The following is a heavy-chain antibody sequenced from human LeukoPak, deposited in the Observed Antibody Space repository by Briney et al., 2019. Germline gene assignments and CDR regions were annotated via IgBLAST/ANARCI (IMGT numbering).Heavy chain of an antibody. Sequence: GGSLRLSCAASGFTFSSYEMNWVRQAPGKGLEWVSYISSSGDTIYYADSVKGRFTISRDNAKNSLYLQMNRLKDEDTAVYYCARIRMSMLRGDFDYWGQGTLVSVSS. J-gene: IGHJ4*02. D-gene: IGHD3-10*01. CDR3: ARIRMSMLRGDFDY. V-gene: IGHV3-48*03. CDR1: GFTFSSYE. CDR2: ISSSGDTI.